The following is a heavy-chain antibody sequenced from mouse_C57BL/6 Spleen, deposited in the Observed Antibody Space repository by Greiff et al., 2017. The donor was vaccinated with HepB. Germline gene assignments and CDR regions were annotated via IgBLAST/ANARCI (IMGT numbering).Heavy chain of an antibody. J-gene: IGHJ1*03. V-gene: IGHV5-17*01. D-gene: IGHD4-1*01. Sequence: DVKLVESGGGLVKPGGSLKLSCAASGFTFSDYGMHWVRQAPEKGLEWVAYISSGSSTIYYADTVKGRFTISRDNAKNTLFLQMTSLRSEDTAMYYCARRPLTGTWYFDVWGTGTTVTVSS. CDR2: ISSGSSTI. CDR3: ARRPLTGTWYFDV. CDR1: GFTFSDYG.